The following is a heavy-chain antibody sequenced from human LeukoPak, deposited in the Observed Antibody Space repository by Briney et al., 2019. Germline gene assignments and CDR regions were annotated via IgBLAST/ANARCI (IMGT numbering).Heavy chain of an antibody. Sequence: SETLSLTCTVSGGSMSSYYWSWIRQPPGKGLEWIGYIYYSGSTKYNPSLKSRVTISVDTSKNQFSLKLSSVTAADTAVYYCAREYSSTWYGSWGQGTLVTVSS. CDR2: IYYSGST. CDR3: AREYSSTWYGS. D-gene: IGHD6-13*01. CDR1: GGSMSSYY. J-gene: IGHJ4*02. V-gene: IGHV4-59*12.